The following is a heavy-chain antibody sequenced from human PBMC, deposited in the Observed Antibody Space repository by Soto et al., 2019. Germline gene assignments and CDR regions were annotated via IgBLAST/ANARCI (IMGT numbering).Heavy chain of an antibody. Sequence: SVKVSCKASGGTFSSYAISWVRQAPGQELEWMGGIIPIFGTANYAQKFQGRVTITADESTSTAYMELSSLRSEDTAVYYCVRGWTIFGVVRPFDYWGQGTLVTVSS. D-gene: IGHD3-3*01. J-gene: IGHJ4*02. CDR2: IIPIFGTA. CDR3: VRGWTIFGVVRPFDY. V-gene: IGHV1-69*13. CDR1: GGTFSSYA.